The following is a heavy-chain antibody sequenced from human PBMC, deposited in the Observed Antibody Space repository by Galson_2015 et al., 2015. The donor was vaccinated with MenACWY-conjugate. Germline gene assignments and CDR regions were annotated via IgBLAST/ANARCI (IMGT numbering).Heavy chain of an antibody. Sequence: SLRLSCAASGFTFSSYSMNWVRQAPGKGLEWVSSISSSSSYIYYADSVKGRFTISRDNAKNSLYLQMNSLRAEDTAVYYCASSTYYDFCSGYFHYYGMDVWGQGTTVTVSS. CDR3: ASSTYYDFCSGYFHYYGMDV. J-gene: IGHJ6*02. CDR1: GFTFSSYS. V-gene: IGHV3-21*01. D-gene: IGHD3-3*01. CDR2: ISSSSSYI.